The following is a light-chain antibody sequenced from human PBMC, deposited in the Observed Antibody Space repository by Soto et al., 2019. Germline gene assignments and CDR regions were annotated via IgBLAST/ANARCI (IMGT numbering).Light chain of an antibody. CDR2: QVG. CDR3: NSFTTSTTWV. Sequence: QSALTQPASVSGSPGQTVTISCTGTSADVGAYHYVSWYQHHPGKAPRLLMFQVGIRPSGVPNRFSGSKSGNTASLTISGLQPEDEADYYCNSFTTSTTWVFGGGTKLTVL. J-gene: IGLJ3*02. V-gene: IGLV2-14*01. CDR1: SADVGAYHY.